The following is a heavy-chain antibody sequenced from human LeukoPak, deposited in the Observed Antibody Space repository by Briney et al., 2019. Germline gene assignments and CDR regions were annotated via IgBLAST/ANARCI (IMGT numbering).Heavy chain of an antibody. D-gene: IGHD6-13*01. CDR3: ARDFGSSWYRWFDP. J-gene: IGHJ5*02. V-gene: IGHV4-61*02. Sequence: PSETLSLTCTVSGGSISSGSYYWSWIRQPAGKGLEWIGRIYTSGSTNYNPSLKSRVTISVDTSKNQFSLKLSSVTAADTAVYYCARDFGSSWYRWFDPWGQGTLVTVSS. CDR1: GGSISSGSYY. CDR2: IYTSGST.